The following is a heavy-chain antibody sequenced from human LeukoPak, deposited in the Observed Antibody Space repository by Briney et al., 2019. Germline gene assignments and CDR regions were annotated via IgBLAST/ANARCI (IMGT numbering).Heavy chain of an antibody. Sequence: GSLRLFCAASGFTFSSYAMHWVRQAPGKGLEWVAVISYDGSNKYYADSVKGRFTISRDNSKNTLYLQMNSLRAEDTAVYYCARDTELLWFGELLSDAFDIWGQGTMVTVSS. CDR1: GFTFSSYA. CDR2: ISYDGSNK. D-gene: IGHD3-10*01. CDR3: ARDTELLWFGELLSDAFDI. J-gene: IGHJ3*02. V-gene: IGHV3-30*04.